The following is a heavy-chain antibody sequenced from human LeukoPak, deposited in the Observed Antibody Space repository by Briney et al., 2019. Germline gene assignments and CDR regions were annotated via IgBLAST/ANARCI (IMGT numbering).Heavy chain of an antibody. J-gene: IGHJ4*02. D-gene: IGHD3-22*01. CDR3: ARGAEYYYDSSGYPY. CDR1: GFTVSSNY. CDR2: IYSGGST. Sequence: QAGGSLRLSCAASGFTVSSNYMSWVRQAPGKGLEWVSVIYSGGSTYYADSVKGRFTISRDNSKNTLYLQMNSLRAEDTAVYYCARGAEYYYDSSGYPYWGQGTLVTVSS. V-gene: IGHV3-53*01.